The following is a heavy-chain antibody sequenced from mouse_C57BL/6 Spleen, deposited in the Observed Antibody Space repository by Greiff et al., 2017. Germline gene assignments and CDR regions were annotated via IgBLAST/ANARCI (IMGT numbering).Heavy chain of an antibody. CDR2: IRNKANNHAT. D-gene: IGHD2-4*01. V-gene: IGHV6-6*01. Sequence: EVQLVESGGGLVQPGGSMKLSCAASGFTFSDAWMDWVRQSPEKGLEWVAEIRNKANNHATYYAESVKGRITISRDDSKSSVYLQMNSLRAEDTGIVYCTGGRLRAEFAYWGQGTLVTVSA. CDR3: TGGRLRAEFAY. J-gene: IGHJ3*01. CDR1: GFTFSDAW.